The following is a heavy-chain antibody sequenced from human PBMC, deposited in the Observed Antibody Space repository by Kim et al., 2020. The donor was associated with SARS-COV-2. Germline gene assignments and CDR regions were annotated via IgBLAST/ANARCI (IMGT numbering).Heavy chain of an antibody. CDR1: GGSFSGYY. J-gene: IGHJ6*02. CDR3: ARWGWDCSGGSCYFNPYYYYYGMDV. D-gene: IGHD2-15*01. V-gene: IGHV4-34*01. CDR2: INHSGST. Sequence: SETLSLTCAVYGGSFSGYYWSWIRQPPGKGLEWIGEINHSGSTNYNPSLKSRVTISVDTSKNQFSLKLSSVTAADTAVYYCARWGWDCSGGSCYFNPYYYYYGMDVWGQGTTVTVSS.